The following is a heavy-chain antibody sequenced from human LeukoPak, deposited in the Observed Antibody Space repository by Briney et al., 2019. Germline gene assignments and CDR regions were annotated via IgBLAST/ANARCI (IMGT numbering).Heavy chain of an antibody. V-gene: IGHV1-69*13. D-gene: IGHD6-19*01. CDR2: IIPTFGTA. Sequence: VASVKVSCKASGGTFSSYAISWVRQAPGQGLEWMGGIIPTFGTANYAQKFQGRVTITADESTSTAYMELSSLRSEDTAVYYCARGGSGWYAPMDYWGQGTLVTVSS. CDR1: GGTFSSYA. CDR3: ARGGSGWYAPMDY. J-gene: IGHJ4*02.